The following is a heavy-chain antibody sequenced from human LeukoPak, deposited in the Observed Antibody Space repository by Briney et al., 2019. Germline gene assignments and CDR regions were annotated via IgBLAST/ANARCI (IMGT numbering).Heavy chain of an antibody. CDR2: ISSTSSYI. CDR1: GFTFSSYS. V-gene: IGHV3-21*01. Sequence: PGGSLRLSCAASGFTFSSYSMNWVRQAPGKGLEWVSSISSTSSYIYYADSVKGRFTISRDNAKNSLYLQMNSLRAEDTAVYYCARLGGGSFYYYYMDVWGKGTTVTVSS. CDR3: ARLGGGSFYYYYMDV. D-gene: IGHD2-15*01. J-gene: IGHJ6*03.